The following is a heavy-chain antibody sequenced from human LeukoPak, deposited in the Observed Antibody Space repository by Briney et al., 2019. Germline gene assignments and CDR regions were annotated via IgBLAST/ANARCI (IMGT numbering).Heavy chain of an antibody. J-gene: IGHJ4*02. CDR2: INHSGST. D-gene: IGHD2-2*01. CDR1: GGSFSGYY. Sequence: PSETLSLTCAVYGGSFSGYYWSWIRQPPGKGLEWIGEINHSGSTNYNPSLKSRVTISVDTSKNQFSLKLSSVTAADTAVYYCATRAPTRYCSSNRYCSSTSEPFDYWGQGTLVTVSS. V-gene: IGHV4-34*01. CDR3: ATRAPTRYCSSNRYCSSTSEPFDY.